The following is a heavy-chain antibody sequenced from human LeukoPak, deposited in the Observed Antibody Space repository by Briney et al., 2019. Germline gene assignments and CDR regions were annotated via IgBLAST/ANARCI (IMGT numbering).Heavy chain of an antibody. V-gene: IGHV4-34*01. CDR3: ARGLVTTVTNAFDI. CDR2: INHSGST. Sequence: PSETLSLTCAVYGGSFSGYYWSWIRQPPGKGLEWIGEINHSGSTNYNLSLKSRVTISVDTSKNQFSLKLSSVTAADTAVYYCARGLVTTVTNAFDIWGQGTMVTVSS. J-gene: IGHJ3*02. D-gene: IGHD4-11*01. CDR1: GGSFSGYY.